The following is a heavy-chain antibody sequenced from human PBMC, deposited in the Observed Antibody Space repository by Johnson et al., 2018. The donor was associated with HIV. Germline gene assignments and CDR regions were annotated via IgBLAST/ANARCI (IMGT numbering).Heavy chain of an antibody. J-gene: IGHJ3*02. CDR2: IRYDGSNK. Sequence: VQLVESGGGVVQPGRSLRLSCAASGFTFSSYALHWVRQAPGKGLDWVAFIRYDGSNKYYADSVKGRFTISRDNSKNTLFLQMNSLRAEDTALYYCARDREVGARSGAFDIWGQGTMVTVSS. D-gene: IGHD1-26*01. V-gene: IGHV3-33*08. CDR3: ARDREVGARSGAFDI. CDR1: GFTFSSYA.